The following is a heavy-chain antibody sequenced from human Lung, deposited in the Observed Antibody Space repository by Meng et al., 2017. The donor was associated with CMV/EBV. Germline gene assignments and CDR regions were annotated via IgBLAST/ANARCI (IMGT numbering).Heavy chain of an antibody. CDR3: AGGGGLRHWSWVDS. V-gene: IGHV1-8*03. D-gene: IGHD3-10*01. Sequence: YGYTLTKRERDWVGGAPGKGVVWMGWVNPKSGDTGYAQKFQGRLTITTNPAISTAYMGLTRRTSGDTAVYYGAGGGGLRHWSWVDSWGQGTLVTVSS. J-gene: IGHJ4*02. CDR2: VNPKSGDT. CDR1: GYTLTKRE.